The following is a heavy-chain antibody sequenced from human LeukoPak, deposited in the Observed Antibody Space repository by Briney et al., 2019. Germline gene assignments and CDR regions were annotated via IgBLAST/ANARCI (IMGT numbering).Heavy chain of an antibody. D-gene: IGHD6-13*01. J-gene: IGHJ3*02. CDR1: GYSFTSYS. Sequence: GESLKISCKGSGYSFTSYSIGWVRQMPGKGLEWMGIIYPGDSDTRYSPSFQGQVTISADKSIRTAYLQWSSLKASDTAMYYCARQRRNGGIAASNDAFDIWGQGTMVTVSS. CDR2: IYPGDSDT. V-gene: IGHV5-51*01. CDR3: ARQRRNGGIAASNDAFDI.